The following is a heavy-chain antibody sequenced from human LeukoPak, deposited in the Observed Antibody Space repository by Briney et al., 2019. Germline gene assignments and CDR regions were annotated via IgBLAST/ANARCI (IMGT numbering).Heavy chain of an antibody. D-gene: IGHD6-13*01. CDR3: AREAAAGTFYFDY. J-gene: IGHJ4*02. CDR1: GGSINSGNYY. CDR2: PYTSGGT. V-gene: IGHV4-61*02. Sequence: SQTLYLTCTVSGGSINSGNYYWGWIRQPAGKGLEWSGRPYTSGGTNYNPSLKSRVTMSVDTSKNQFSLKLTSVTAADTAVYYCAREAAAGTFYFDYWGQGTLVTVSS.